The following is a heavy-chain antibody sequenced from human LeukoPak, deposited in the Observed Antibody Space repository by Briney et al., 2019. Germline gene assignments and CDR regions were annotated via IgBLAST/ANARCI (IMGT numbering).Heavy chain of an antibody. CDR2: ISSSSSYI. CDR3: ARDYGVSYYYDSSGYYSDY. J-gene: IGHJ4*02. D-gene: IGHD3-22*01. CDR1: GFTFSSYS. V-gene: IGHV3-21*01. Sequence: GGSLRLSCAVSGFTFSSYSMNWVRQAPGKGLEWVSSISSSSSYIHYADSVKGRFTISRDNAKNSLYLQMNSLRAEDTAVYYCARDYGVSYYYDSSGYYSDYWGQGTLVTVSP.